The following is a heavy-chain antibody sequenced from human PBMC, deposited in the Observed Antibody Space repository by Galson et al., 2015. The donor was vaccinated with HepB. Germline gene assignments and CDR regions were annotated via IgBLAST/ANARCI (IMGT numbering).Heavy chain of an antibody. Sequence: SVKVSCKVSGYTLTELSMHWVRQAPGKGLEWMGGFDPEDGETIYAQKFQGRVTMTEDTSTDTAYMELSSLRSEDTAVYYCATRGGSYGYYYYYYMDVWGKGTTVTVSS. CDR2: FDPEDGET. D-gene: IGHD1-26*01. CDR3: ATRGGSYGYYYYYYMDV. V-gene: IGHV1-24*01. CDR1: GYTLTELS. J-gene: IGHJ6*03.